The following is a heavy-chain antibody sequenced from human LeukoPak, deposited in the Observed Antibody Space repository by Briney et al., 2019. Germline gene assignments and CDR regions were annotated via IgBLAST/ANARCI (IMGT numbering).Heavy chain of an antibody. J-gene: IGHJ5*02. CDR2: INPSGGST. D-gene: IGHD1/OR15-1a*01. CDR1: GGTFISYA. V-gene: IGHV1-46*01. Sequence: GASVKVSFKASGGTFISYAISWVRQAPGQGLEWMGIINPSGGSTSYAQKFQGRATMTRDTSTSTVYMELSSLRSEDTAVYYCARDLNNRRGFDPWGQGTLVTVSS. CDR3: ARDLNNRRGFDP.